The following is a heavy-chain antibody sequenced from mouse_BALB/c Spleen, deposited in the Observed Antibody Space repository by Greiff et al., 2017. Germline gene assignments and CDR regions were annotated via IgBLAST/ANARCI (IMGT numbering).Heavy chain of an antibody. Sequence: EVQLQQSGGGLVQPGGSRKLSCAASGFTFSDYGMAWVRQAPGKGPEWVAFISNLAYSIYYADTVTGRFTISRENAKNTLYLEMSSLRSEDTAMYYCARDTGSRYYFDYWGQGTTRTVSS. V-gene: IGHV5-15*02. J-gene: IGHJ2*01. CDR3: ARDTGSRYYFDY. CDR1: GFTFSDYG. D-gene: IGHD4-1*01. CDR2: ISNLAYSI.